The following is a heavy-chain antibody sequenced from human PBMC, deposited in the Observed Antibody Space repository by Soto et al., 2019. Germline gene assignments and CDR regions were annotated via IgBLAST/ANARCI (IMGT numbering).Heavy chain of an antibody. CDR1: SGSFSGYY. CDR2: INHSGGT. D-gene: IGHD3-22*01. Sequence: NPSETLSLTCAVYSGSFSGYYLNWIRQPPGKGLEWIGEINHSGGTNYSPSLKSRVTISVDTSKNQFSLKLRSVTAADTAVYYCARGLDYLDSSAYFDYWGQGTLVTVYS. V-gene: IGHV4-34*01. J-gene: IGHJ4*02. CDR3: ARGLDYLDSSAYFDY.